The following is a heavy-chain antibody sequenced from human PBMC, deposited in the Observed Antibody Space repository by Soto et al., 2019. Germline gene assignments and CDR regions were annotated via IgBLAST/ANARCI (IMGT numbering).Heavy chain of an antibody. CDR3: ARLRVGFGELLTY. CDR2: IDPSVSYT. CDR1: GYSFTSYW. V-gene: IGHV5-10-1*01. J-gene: IGHJ4*02. Sequence: GESLKISCQGSGYSFTSYWISWVRQMPGKGLEWMGRIDPSVSYTNYSPSFQGHVTISADKSISTAYLQWSSLKASDTAMYYCARLRVGFGELLTYWGQGTLVTVSS. D-gene: IGHD3-10*01.